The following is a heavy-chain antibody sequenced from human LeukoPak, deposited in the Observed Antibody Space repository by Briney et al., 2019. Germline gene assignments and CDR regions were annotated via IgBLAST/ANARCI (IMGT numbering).Heavy chain of an antibody. J-gene: IGHJ3*02. D-gene: IGHD5-24*01. Sequence: GGSLRLSCAASGFTFSSYAMSWVRQAPGKGLEWVSAISGSGGSTYYADSVKGRFTISRDNSKNTLYLQMNSLRAEDTAVYYCAKDASGGDGYIPDAFDIWGQGTMVTVSS. V-gene: IGHV3-23*01. CDR2: ISGSGGST. CDR1: GFTFSSYA. CDR3: AKDASGGDGYIPDAFDI.